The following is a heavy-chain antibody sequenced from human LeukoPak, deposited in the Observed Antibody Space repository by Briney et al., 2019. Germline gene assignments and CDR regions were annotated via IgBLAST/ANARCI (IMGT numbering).Heavy chain of an antibody. CDR1: GFTFSSYW. J-gene: IGHJ3*02. D-gene: IGHD6-19*01. Sequence: GGSLRLSCAASGFTFSSYWMHWVRQAPGKGLVWVSCIKSEGSRTSYADSVKGRFTISRDNSKNTLYLQMNSLRAEDTAVYYCARPYSSGPDAFDIWGQGTMVTVSS. CDR2: IKSEGSRT. CDR3: ARPYSSGPDAFDI. V-gene: IGHV3-74*01.